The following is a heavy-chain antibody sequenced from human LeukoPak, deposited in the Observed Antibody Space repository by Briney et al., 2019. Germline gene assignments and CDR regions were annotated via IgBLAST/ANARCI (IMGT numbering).Heavy chain of an antibody. J-gene: IGHJ6*02. Sequence: SVKVSCKASGGTFSSYAISWVRQAPGQGLEWMGRIIPILGIANYAQKFQGRVTITADKSTSTAYMELSSLRSEDTAVYYCARSYYYDSSGHYYSIDYYYYYYGMDVWGQGTTVTVSS. CDR1: GGTFSSYA. V-gene: IGHV1-69*04. CDR2: IIPILGIA. D-gene: IGHD3-22*01. CDR3: ARSYYYDSSGHYYSIDYYYYYYGMDV.